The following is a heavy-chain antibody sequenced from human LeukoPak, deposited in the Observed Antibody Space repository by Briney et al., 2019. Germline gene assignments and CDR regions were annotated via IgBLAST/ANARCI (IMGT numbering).Heavy chain of an antibody. CDR3: VRDPVPAARRDY. Sequence: PSETLSLTCTVSGGSISNYYWSWIRQPAGKGLEWIGRKYARGDSNYNPPLQSRVTMSVDTSKNQFSLKLRSVTAADTAVYYCVRDPVPAARRDYWGPGALVTVSS. D-gene: IGHD2-2*01. CDR1: GGSISNYY. CDR2: KYARGDS. J-gene: IGHJ4*02. V-gene: IGHV4-4*07.